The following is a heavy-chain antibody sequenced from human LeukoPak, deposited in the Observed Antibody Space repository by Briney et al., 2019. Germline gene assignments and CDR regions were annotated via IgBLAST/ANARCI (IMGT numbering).Heavy chain of an antibody. CDR3: ARASCSSTSCYAVYY. CDR1: GYTFTSYY. D-gene: IGHD2-2*01. J-gene: IGHJ4*02. V-gene: IGHV1-46*01. Sequence: GASVKVSCKASGYTFTSYYMHWVRQAPGQGLEWMGIINASGGSTSYAQKFQGRVTMTRDTSTSTVYMELSSLRSEDTAVYYCARASCSSTSCYAVYYWGQGTLVTVSS. CDR2: INASGGST.